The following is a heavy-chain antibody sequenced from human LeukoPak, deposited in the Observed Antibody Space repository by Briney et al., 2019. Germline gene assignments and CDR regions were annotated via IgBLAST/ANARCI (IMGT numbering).Heavy chain of an antibody. J-gene: IGHJ5*02. V-gene: IGHV4-4*07. Sequence: PSETLSLTCTVSGGSISSYYWSWIRQPAGKGLEWIGRIYTSGSTNYNPSLKSRVTMSVDTSKNQFSLKLSSVTAADTAVDYCGRGEGATRRGRQLDPWAQGTLVTVSS. CDR2: IYTSGST. CDR1: GGSISSYY. D-gene: IGHD3-10*01. CDR3: GRGEGATRRGRQLDP.